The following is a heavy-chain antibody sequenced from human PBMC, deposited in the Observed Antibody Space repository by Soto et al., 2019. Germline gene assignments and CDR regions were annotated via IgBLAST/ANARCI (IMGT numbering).Heavy chain of an antibody. V-gene: IGHV1-46*03. D-gene: IGHD5-12*01. J-gene: IGHJ4*02. Sequence: QVQLVQSGAEVKKPGASVKVSCKASGYTFTSYYMHWVRQAPGQGLAWMGISNPSGGSTSYAQKFQGRVTMTRDTSTSTVCMELSSVRSEDTAVYYCARWGLIVATIGNYYFDYWGQGTLVTVSS. CDR2: SNPSGGST. CDR1: GYTFTSYY. CDR3: ARWGLIVATIGNYYFDY.